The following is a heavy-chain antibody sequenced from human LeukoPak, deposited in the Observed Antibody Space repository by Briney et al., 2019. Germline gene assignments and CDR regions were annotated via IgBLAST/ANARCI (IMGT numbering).Heavy chain of an antibody. D-gene: IGHD5-18*01. CDR2: INHSGST. V-gene: IGHV4-34*01. CDR3: ARVGETQLWLGRYFDL. J-gene: IGHJ2*01. CDR1: GGSFSGYY. Sequence: SETLSLTCAVYGGSFSGYYWSWIRQPPGKGLEWIGEINHSGSTNYNPSLKSRVTISVDTSKNQFSLKLSSVTAADTAVYYCARVGETQLWLGRYFDLWGRGTLVTVSS.